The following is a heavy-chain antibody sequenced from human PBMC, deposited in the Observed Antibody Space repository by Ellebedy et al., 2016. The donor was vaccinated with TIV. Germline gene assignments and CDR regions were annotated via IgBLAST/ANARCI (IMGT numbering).Heavy chain of an antibody. CDR3: ARDQELRFKNRHTSPDASDI. CDR2: ISGYNGNT. D-gene: IGHD3-3*01. V-gene: IGHV1-18*01. J-gene: IGHJ3*02. CDR1: GYTLTSYG. Sequence: ASVKVSCXASGYTLTSYGITWVRQAPGQGLEWMGWISGYNGNTKYAQKVQGRVTMTTDTSTSTAYMELRSLRSDDTAVYYCARDQELRFKNRHTSPDASDIWGQGTVVTVSS.